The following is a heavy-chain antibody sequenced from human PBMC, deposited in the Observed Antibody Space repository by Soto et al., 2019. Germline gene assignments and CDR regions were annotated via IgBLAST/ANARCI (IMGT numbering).Heavy chain of an antibody. D-gene: IGHD3-22*01. Sequence: PSETLSLTCAVYGGSFGGYYWSWIRQPPGKGLEWIGYIYYSGSTNYNPSLKSRVTISVDTSKNQFSLKLSSVTAADTAVYYCARASRTHYYDSSGYYYFDYWGQGTLVTDSS. CDR3: ARASRTHYYDSSGYYYFDY. J-gene: IGHJ4*02. CDR2: IYYSGST. CDR1: GGSFGGYY. V-gene: IGHV4-59*01.